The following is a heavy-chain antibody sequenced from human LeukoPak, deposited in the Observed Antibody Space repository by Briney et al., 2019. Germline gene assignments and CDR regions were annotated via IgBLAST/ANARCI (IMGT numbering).Heavy chain of an antibody. CDR3: ALLVATGGSADPFDY. D-gene: IGHD5-12*01. J-gene: IGHJ4*02. CDR1: GGSISSYY. V-gene: IGHV4-59*12. CDR2: IYYSGST. Sequence: SETLSLTCTVSGGSISSYYGSWIRQPPGKVLEWIGYIYYSGSTNYNPSLKSRVTISVDTSKNQFSLKLSSVTAADTAVYYCALLVATGGSADPFDYWGQGTLVTVSS.